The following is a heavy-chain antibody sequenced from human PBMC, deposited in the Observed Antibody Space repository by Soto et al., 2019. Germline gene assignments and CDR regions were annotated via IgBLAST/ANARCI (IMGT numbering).Heavy chain of an antibody. J-gene: IGHJ3*01. Sequence: DVQLVESGGGLIQPGESLRLSCAAFGLTISGKKYVAWVRQAPGKGLEWVSALYDVDGSFYADSVTGRFTTSSDSSKTTVYLQMNDLRPXDTAVYYCATWHEREHAFDVWGQGTTVTISS. D-gene: IGHD1-1*01. CDR2: LYDVDGS. CDR1: GLTISGKKY. V-gene: IGHV3-53*01. CDR3: ATWHEREHAFDV.